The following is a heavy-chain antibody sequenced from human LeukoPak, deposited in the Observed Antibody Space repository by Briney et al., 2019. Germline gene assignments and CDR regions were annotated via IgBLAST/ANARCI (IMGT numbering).Heavy chain of an antibody. CDR1: GVSISSYY. V-gene: IGHV4-59*01. Sequence: SETLSLTCTVSGVSISSYYWRWVRQPPGKGLEWIGYIYYSGSANYNPSLKSRVTISVDTSKNHFSLKLSSVTAADTAVYYCARAGGSGSYYTNYYYYGMDVWGQGTTVTVSS. CDR2: IYYSGSA. J-gene: IGHJ6*02. D-gene: IGHD3-10*01. CDR3: ARAGGSGSYYTNYYYYGMDV.